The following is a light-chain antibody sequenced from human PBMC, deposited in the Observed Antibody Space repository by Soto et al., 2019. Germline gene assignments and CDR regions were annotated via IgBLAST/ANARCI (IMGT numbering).Light chain of an antibody. J-gene: IGKJ1*01. CDR3: QQTYTTPWT. CDR1: QAIRND. V-gene: IGKV1-6*01. CDR2: TAS. Sequence: AIQMTQSPSSLSASVGDRVIITCRASQAIRNDLGWYQQKPGKAPKLLIYTASTLQSGVPSRFSGSGSGTDFALTISSLQPEDFATIYCQQTYTTPWTFGPGTKVDTK.